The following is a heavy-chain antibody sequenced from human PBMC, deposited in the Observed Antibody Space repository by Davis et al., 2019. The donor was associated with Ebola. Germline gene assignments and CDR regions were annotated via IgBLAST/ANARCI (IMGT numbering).Heavy chain of an antibody. V-gene: IGHV1-18*01. D-gene: IGHD4-23*01. CDR1: TYIFSTYG. CDR3: ARGTRWPGY. J-gene: IGHJ4*02. Sequence: ASVKVSCKASTYIFSTYGISWVRQAPGQGFEWMGWITEFNGKTTYAQKFQGRVTMTRNTSISTAYMELSSLRSEDTAVYYCARGTRWPGYWGQGTLVTVSS. CDR2: ITEFNGKT.